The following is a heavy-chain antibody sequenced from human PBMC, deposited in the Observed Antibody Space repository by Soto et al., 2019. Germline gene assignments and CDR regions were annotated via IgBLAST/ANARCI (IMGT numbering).Heavy chain of an antibody. CDR3: AKGDLGSWFDP. Sequence: GGSQSLSSAASELTISSFAMSWIRQAPGKGLEWVSAISGSGGSTYYADSVKGRFTISRDNSKNTLYLQMNSLRAEDTAVYYCAKGDLGSWFDPWGQGTLVTVSS. J-gene: IGHJ5*02. CDR1: ELTISSFA. D-gene: IGHD3-16*01. V-gene: IGHV3-23*01. CDR2: ISGSGGST.